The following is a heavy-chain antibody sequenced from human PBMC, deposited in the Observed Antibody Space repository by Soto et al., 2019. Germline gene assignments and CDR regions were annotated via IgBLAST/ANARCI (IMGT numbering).Heavy chain of an antibody. D-gene: IGHD5-18*01. Sequence: EVQLVETGGGLIQPGGSLRLSCAASGFTVSSNYMSWVRQAPGKGLEWVSVIYSGGSTYYADSVKGRFTISRDNSKNTLYLQMNSLRAEDTAVYYCARSGGGYSYGYGELFDYWGQGTLVTGSS. CDR2: IYSGGST. CDR3: ARSGGGYSYGYGELFDY. CDR1: GFTVSSNY. J-gene: IGHJ4*02. V-gene: IGHV3-53*02.